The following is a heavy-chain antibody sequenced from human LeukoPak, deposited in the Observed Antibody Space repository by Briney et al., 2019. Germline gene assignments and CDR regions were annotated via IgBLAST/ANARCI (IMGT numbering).Heavy chain of an antibody. Sequence: GGSLRLSCTASGFTFGDYAMSWFRQAPGKGLEWVGFIRSKAYGGTTEYAASVKGRFTTSRDDSKSIAYLQMNSLKTEDTAVYYCTRGRGSVWFGSHTGGQKIFDYWGQGTLVTVSS. D-gene: IGHD3-10*01. CDR1: GFTFGDYA. CDR3: TRGRGSVWFGSHTGGQKIFDY. V-gene: IGHV3-49*03. CDR2: IRSKAYGGTT. J-gene: IGHJ4*02.